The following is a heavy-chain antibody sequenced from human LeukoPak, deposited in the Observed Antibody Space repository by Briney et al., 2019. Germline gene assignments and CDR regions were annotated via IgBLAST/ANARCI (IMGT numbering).Heavy chain of an antibody. J-gene: IGHJ4*02. D-gene: IGHD3-9*01. CDR3: ARGNIMSGYYFYF. CDR1: SGSITGYY. V-gene: IGHV4-34*01. CDR2: IHYTGAT. Sequence: SETLSLTCAVYSGSITGYYWSWIRHTPGGGMEWDGEIHYTGATSYSPSLRGRATISRATSKNQFSLRLSSVTAADTAVFYCARGNIMSGYYFYFWGQGALVTFAS.